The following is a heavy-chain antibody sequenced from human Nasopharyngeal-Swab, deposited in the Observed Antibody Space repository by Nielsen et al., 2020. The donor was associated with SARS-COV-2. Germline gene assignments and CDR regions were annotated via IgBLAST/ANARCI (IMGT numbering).Heavy chain of an antibody. CDR2: MSNDGKNI. Sequence: GESLKISCAASGFTFSTYGMHWVRQAPGKGLEWVAVMSNDGKNIYYADSVKGRFTISRDNSKNTPYLQMNSLRADDTAVYYCARDLRKYYYLDVWGKGTTFTVSS. CDR1: GFTFSTYG. J-gene: IGHJ6*03. CDR3: ARDLRKYYYLDV. V-gene: IGHV3-30*03.